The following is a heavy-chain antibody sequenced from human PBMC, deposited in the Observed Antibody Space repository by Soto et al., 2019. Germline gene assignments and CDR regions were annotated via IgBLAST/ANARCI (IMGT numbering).Heavy chain of an antibody. J-gene: IGHJ3*02. D-gene: IGHD4-17*01. V-gene: IGHV2-26*01. Sequence: QVTLKESGPVLVKPTETLTLTCTVSGFSLSNARMGVSWIRQSPGKALEWLAHIFSSDDKSYSTFLKSRPTISKDTSKSQVVLTLTNMDPMDTATYYCARIKGYSDSRSLAFDIWGQGIMVTVSS. CDR3: ARIKGYSDSRSLAFDI. CDR2: IFSSDDK. CDR1: GFSLSNARMG.